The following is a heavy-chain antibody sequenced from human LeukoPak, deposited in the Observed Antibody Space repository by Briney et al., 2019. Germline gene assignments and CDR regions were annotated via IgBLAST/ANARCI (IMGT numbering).Heavy chain of an antibody. D-gene: IGHD6-19*01. Sequence: GASVKVSCKASGYSFTTYDINWVRQAPGQGLEWMGWISAYNGNTNYAQKLQGRVTMTTDTSTSTAYMELRSLRSDDTAVYYCARVRSSVDYWGQGTLVTVSS. V-gene: IGHV1-18*01. CDR3: ARVRSSVDY. CDR1: GYSFTTYD. CDR2: ISAYNGNT. J-gene: IGHJ4*02.